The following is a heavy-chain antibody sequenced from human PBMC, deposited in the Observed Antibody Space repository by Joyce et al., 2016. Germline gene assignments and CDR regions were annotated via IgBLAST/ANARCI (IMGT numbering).Heavy chain of an antibody. V-gene: IGHV4-34*02. CDR1: AWSFSGYY. Sequence: VQLQQSGAGLLKRSETLSLTCAVSAWSFSGYYWRWIRQSPGKGLGWIGEINHGGSTYYNPSFNKRLTMSVDTSKKLVSLILTSVTAADTAVYYCAGVNDGSGSSDYYYYNLDVWGQGTTVIVSS. CDR3: AGVNDGSGSSDYYYYNLDV. CDR2: INHGGST. J-gene: IGHJ6*02. D-gene: IGHD3-10*01.